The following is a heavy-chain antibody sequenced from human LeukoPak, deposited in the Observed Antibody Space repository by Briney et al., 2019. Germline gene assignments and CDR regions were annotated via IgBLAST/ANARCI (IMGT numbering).Heavy chain of an antibody. J-gene: IGHJ3*02. V-gene: IGHV4-61*02. CDR3: ARDYPVVPYYYDSSGYYPGI. D-gene: IGHD3-22*01. CDR2: IYTSGST. Sequence: PSETLSLTCSVSGGSLNSGSYYRSWIRQPAGKGLEWIGRIYTSGSTNYNPSLKSRVTISVDTSKNQFSLKLSSVTAADTAVYYCARDYPVVPYYYDSSGYYPGIWGQGTMVTVSS. CDR1: GGSLNSGSYY.